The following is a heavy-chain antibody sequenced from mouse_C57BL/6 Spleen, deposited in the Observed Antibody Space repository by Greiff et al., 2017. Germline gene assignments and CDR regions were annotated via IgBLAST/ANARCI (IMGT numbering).Heavy chain of an antibody. V-gene: IGHV5-9*01. J-gene: IGHJ3*01. CDR1: GFTFSSYT. CDR2: ISGGGGNT. D-gene: IGHD2-3*01. CDR3: ARHHYDGWFAY. Sequence: DVMLVESGGGLVKPGGSLKLSCAASGFTFSSYTMSWVRQTPEKRLEWVATISGGGGNTYYPDSVKGRFTISRDNAKNTLYLQMSCLRSEDTALYYCARHHYDGWFAYWGQGTLVTVSA.